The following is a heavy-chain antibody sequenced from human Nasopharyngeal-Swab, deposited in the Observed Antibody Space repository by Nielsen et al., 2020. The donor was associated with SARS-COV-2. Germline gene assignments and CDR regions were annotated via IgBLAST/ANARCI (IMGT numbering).Heavy chain of an antibody. D-gene: IGHD2-2*01. CDR3: ARAQREGCSSTSCYGAYYYYGMDV. J-gene: IGHJ6*02. CDR1: GGSISSGGYY. Sequence: SETLSLTCTVSGGSISSGGYYWSWIRQHPGKGLEWIGYIYYSWSTYYNPSLKSRVTISVDTSKNQFSLKLSSVTAADTAVYYCARAQREGCSSTSCYGAYYYYGMDVWGQGTTVTVSS. V-gene: IGHV4-31*03. CDR2: IYYSWST.